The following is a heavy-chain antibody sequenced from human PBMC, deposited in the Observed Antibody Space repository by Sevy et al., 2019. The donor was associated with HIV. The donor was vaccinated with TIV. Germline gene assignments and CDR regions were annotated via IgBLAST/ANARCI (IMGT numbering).Heavy chain of an antibody. J-gene: IGHJ4*02. V-gene: IGHV3-23*01. CDR3: ANRNTN. CDR1: GFTFSTYA. CDR2: ISASGGST. Sequence: GRSLRLSCAASGFTFSTYAMTWVRQGPGKGLEWVSSISASGGSTFYADSVKGRFTISRDNSKNTLYLQMNSLRADDTAVYYCANRNTNWGQGTLVTVSS.